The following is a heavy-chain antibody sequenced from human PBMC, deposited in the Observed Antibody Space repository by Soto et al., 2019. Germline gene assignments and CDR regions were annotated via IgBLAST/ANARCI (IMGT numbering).Heavy chain of an antibody. J-gene: IGHJ5*01. CDR2: IYYTGST. Sequence: SETLSLTCTVSGGSISSYYWNWIRQSPGRGLEWIGFIYYTGSTNYNPSLKSRVTMSIDTSKNQFSLKLSSVTAADTAVYYCVTKRLRFVDNYFASWGQGSLVTVS. CDR1: GGSISSYY. V-gene: IGHV4-59*01. D-gene: IGHD5-12*01. CDR3: VTKRLRFVDNYFAS.